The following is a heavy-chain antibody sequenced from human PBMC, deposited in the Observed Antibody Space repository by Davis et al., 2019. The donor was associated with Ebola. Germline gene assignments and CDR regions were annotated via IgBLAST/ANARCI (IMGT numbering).Heavy chain of an antibody. J-gene: IGHJ5*02. Sequence: GGSLRLSCAASGSTFSDYYMSWIRQAPGKGLEWVSYISSSGSTIYYADSVKGRFTISRDNAKNSLYLQMNSLRDEDTAVYYCAGNPYYDFWSGYRLRGFDPWGQGTLVTVSS. V-gene: IGHV3-11*04. D-gene: IGHD3-3*01. CDR2: ISSSGSTI. CDR1: GSTFSDYY. CDR3: AGNPYYDFWSGYRLRGFDP.